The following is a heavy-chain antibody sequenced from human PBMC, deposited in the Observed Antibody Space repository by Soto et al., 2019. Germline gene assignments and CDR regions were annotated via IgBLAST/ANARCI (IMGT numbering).Heavy chain of an antibody. Sequence: PSETLSLTCTVSGGSISSYYWSWIRQPPGKGLEWIGYIYYSGSTNYNPSLKSRVTISVDTSKNQFSLKLSSVTAADTAVYYCARQGGDIVVVPAAIVDTYYYYMDVWGKGTTVTVSS. V-gene: IGHV4-59*08. D-gene: IGHD2-2*01. CDR1: GGSISSYY. J-gene: IGHJ6*03. CDR3: ARQGGDIVVVPAAIVDTYYYYMDV. CDR2: IYYSGST.